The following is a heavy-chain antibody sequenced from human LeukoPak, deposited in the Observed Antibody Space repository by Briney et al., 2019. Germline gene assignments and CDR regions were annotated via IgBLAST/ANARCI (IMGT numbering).Heavy chain of an antibody. CDR1: GGSISSSSYY. V-gene: IGHV4-39*07. CDR2: IYYSGST. Sequence: SETLSLTCTVSGGSISSSSYYWGWIRQPPGKGLEWIGSIYYSGSTYYNPSLKSRVTISVDTSKNQFSLKLSSVTAADTAVYYCARDGIAARPYWYFDLWGRGTLVTVSS. D-gene: IGHD6-6*01. J-gene: IGHJ2*01. CDR3: ARDGIAARPYWYFDL.